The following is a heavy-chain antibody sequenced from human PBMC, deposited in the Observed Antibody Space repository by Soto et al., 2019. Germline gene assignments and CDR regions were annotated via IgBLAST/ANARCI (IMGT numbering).Heavy chain of an antibody. Sequence: QVQLVQSGAEVKKPGSSVKVSCKASGGTFSSYAISWVRQAPGQGLEWMGGIIPIFGTANYAQKFQGRVTITANESTSTAYMELSSLRSEDTAVYYCARGVVVAAHQYNWFDPWGQGTLVTVSS. D-gene: IGHD2-15*01. CDR3: ARGVVVAAHQYNWFDP. J-gene: IGHJ5*02. V-gene: IGHV1-69*01. CDR2: IIPIFGTA. CDR1: GGTFSSYA.